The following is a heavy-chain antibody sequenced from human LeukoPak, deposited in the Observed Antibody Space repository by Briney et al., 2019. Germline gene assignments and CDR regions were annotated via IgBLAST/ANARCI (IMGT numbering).Heavy chain of an antibody. CDR2: ISASGDVT. J-gene: IGHJ3*02. Sequence: GGSLRLSCTASGFTFSSYAMSWVRQAPGKGLEWVSAISASGDVTFYADSLRGRFTISRDNSKSTLYLQMNGLRAEDTAIFYCAKSLFTSATGTGRAFHIWGQGTRVTVSS. CDR1: GFTFSSYA. V-gene: IGHV3-23*01. D-gene: IGHD1-1*01. CDR3: AKSLFTSATGTGRAFHI.